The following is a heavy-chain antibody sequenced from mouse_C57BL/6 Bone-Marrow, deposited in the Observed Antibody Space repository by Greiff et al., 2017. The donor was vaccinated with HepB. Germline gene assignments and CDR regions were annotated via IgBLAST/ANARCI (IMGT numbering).Heavy chain of an antibody. Sequence: QVKLQQPGAELVKPGASVKLSCKASGYTFTSYWMHWVKQRPGQGLEWIGMIHPNSGSTNYNEKFKSKATLSVDKSSSTAYMQLSSLTSEDSAVYYCARPYYGSSPWFAYWGQGTLVTVSA. CDR1: GYTFTSYW. V-gene: IGHV1-64*01. J-gene: IGHJ3*01. CDR2: IHPNSGST. CDR3: ARPYYGSSPWFAY. D-gene: IGHD1-1*01.